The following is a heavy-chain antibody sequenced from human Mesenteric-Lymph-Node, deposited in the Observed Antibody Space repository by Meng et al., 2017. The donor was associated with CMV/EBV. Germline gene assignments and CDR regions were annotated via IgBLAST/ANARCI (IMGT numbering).Heavy chain of an antibody. V-gene: IGHV5-51*01. J-gene: IGHJ4*02. CDR2: IYPGDSDT. Sequence: KVSCKGSGYSFTSYWIGWVRQRPGKGLEWMGIIYPGDSDTRYSPSFQGQVTISADKSISTAYLQWSSLKASDTAMYYCARHNRDQLLYYWGQGTLVTVSS. CDR3: ARHNRDQLLYY. D-gene: IGHD2-2*01. CDR1: GYSFTSYW.